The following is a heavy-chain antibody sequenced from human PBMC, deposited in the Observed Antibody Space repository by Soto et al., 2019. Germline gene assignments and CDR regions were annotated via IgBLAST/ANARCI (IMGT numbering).Heavy chain of an antibody. CDR2: IYPGDSDT. V-gene: IGHV5-51*01. CDR3: ARHIPSCSGGSCYSIRPPDY. Sequence: GESLKISCKGSGYSFTSYWIGWVRQMPGNGLEWMGIIYPGDSDTRHSPSFQGQVTISADKSISTAYLQWSSLKASDTAMYYCARHIPSCSGGSCYSIRPPDYWGQGTLVTSPQ. CDR1: GYSFTSYW. D-gene: IGHD2-15*01. J-gene: IGHJ4*02.